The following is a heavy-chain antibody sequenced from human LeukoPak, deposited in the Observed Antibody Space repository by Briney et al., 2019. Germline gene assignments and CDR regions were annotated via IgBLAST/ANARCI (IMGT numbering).Heavy chain of an antibody. V-gene: IGHV1-69*05. CDR3: ASSPGGSGLWPYAP. Sequence: ASVKVSCKASGGTFSSYAISWVRQAPGQGLEWMGGIIPIFGTANYAQKFQGRVTITTDESTSTAYMELSSLRSEDTAVYYCASSPGGSGLWPYAPWGQGTLVTVSS. CDR2: IIPIFGTA. J-gene: IGHJ5*02. CDR1: GGTFSSYA. D-gene: IGHD3-3*01.